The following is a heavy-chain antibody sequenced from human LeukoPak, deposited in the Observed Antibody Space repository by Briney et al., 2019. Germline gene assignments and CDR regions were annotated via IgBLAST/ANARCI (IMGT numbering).Heavy chain of an antibody. CDR2: ISGTGVST. J-gene: IGHJ4*02. D-gene: IGHD6-19*01. CDR3: AKGPLIEVAGTTWDY. CDR1: GFTFSSYS. V-gene: IGHV3-23*01. Sequence: GGSLRLPCAASGFTFSSYSMNWVRQAPGKGLEWVSAISGTGVSTYYADSVKGRFTISRDNSKNTLYMQMNSLRAEDTAIYYCAKGPLIEVAGTTWDYWGQGTLVIVSS.